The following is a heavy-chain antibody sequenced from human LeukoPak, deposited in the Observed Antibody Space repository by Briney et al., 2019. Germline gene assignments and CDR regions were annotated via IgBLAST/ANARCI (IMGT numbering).Heavy chain of an antibody. Sequence: AGGSLRLSCAASGFTFSSYGMHWLRQAPGKGLEWVAVIWYDGSNKYYADSVKGRFTISRDNSKNTLYLQMNSLRAEDTAVYYCAKGGWFGELFPLDYWGQGTLVTVSS. J-gene: IGHJ4*02. CDR1: GFTFSSYG. CDR3: AKGGWFGELFPLDY. D-gene: IGHD3-10*01. V-gene: IGHV3-33*06. CDR2: IWYDGSNK.